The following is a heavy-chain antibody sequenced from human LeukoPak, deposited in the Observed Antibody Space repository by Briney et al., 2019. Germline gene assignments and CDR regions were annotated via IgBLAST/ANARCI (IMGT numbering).Heavy chain of an antibody. V-gene: IGHV3-7*01. CDR1: GFTFSTYW. J-gene: IGHJ4*02. Sequence: RGSLRLSCAASGFTFSTYWMSWVRQAPGKGLEWVANIKQDGSEKYYVDSVKGRFTISRDNAKNSLYLQMNSLRAEDTAVYYCASFGWRGVRGYWGQGTLVTVSS. CDR2: IKQDGSEK. D-gene: IGHD3-3*01. CDR3: ASFGWRGVRGY.